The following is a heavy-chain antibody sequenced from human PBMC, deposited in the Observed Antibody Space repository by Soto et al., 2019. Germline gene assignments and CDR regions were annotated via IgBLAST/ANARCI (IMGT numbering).Heavy chain of an antibody. J-gene: IGHJ1*01. D-gene: IGHD3-10*01. CDR2: IIPIFGTV. Sequence: QVQLVQSGAEVKKPGSSVKVSCKASGGTFSNYALDWVRQAPGQGLEWMGGIIPIFGTVRHAQNFQGRVTITTVELTATAYMELSSKRYEDTAMYYGETVGERDYYQHSGWRWRQGTLVPVSS. CDR3: ETVGERDYYQHSGWR. CDR1: GGTFSNYA. V-gene: IGHV1-69*05.